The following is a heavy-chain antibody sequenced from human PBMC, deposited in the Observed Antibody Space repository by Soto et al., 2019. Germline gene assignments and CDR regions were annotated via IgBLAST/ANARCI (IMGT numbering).Heavy chain of an antibody. CDR3: ARVKDYVWGSYRRYYFDY. V-gene: IGHV3-13*01. CDR2: IGTAGDT. J-gene: IGHJ4*02. D-gene: IGHD3-16*02. Sequence: XVSLLLSCAASGFTFSSYDMHWVRQATGKGLEWVSAIGTAGDTYYPGSVKGRFTISRENAKNSLYLQMNSLRAGDTAVYYAARVKDYVWGSYRRYYFDYWGQGTLVTVSS. CDR1: GFTFSSYD.